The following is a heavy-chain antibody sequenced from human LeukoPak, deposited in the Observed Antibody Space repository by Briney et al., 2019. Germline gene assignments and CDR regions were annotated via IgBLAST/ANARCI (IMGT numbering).Heavy chain of an antibody. CDR3: ARRGLVVIPV. CDR2: IYYGGTT. CDR1: GGSVGSSDSY. J-gene: IGHJ4*02. V-gene: IGHV4-39*01. D-gene: IGHD2-21*01. Sequence: SETLSLTCTVSGGSVGSSDSYWVWVRQPPGKGLEWVGSIYYGGTTHYSPSLKSRLTISADTSRNQFSLSLTSVTAADTAVYFCARRGLVVIPVWGQGTLVTVSS.